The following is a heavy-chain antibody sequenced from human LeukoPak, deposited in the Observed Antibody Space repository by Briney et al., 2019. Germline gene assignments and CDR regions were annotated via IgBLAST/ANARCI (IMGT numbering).Heavy chain of an antibody. CDR3: ARDLLDCSGGTCYTPGMDV. CDR2: ICYDGSAI. J-gene: IGHJ6*02. Sequence: GGSLRLSCVASGFTFTRYGMQWVRQAPDKGLEWVAVICYDGSAIYYTDSVRGRFTLSRDNSKNTLYLQMNSLRAEDTAVYYCARDLLDCSGGTCYTPGMDVWGQGTTVTVSS. V-gene: IGHV3-33*01. D-gene: IGHD2-15*01. CDR1: GFTFTRYG.